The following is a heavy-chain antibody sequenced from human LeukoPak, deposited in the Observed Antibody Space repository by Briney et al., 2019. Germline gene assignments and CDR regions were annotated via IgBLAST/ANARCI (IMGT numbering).Heavy chain of an antibody. CDR2: IYYSGST. Sequence: SETLSLPCTVSGGSISSGDYYWSWIRQPPGKGLEWIGYIYYSGSTYYNPSLKSRVTISVDTSKNQFSLKLSSVTAADTAVYYCARGRGYSSSWAFDYWGQGTLVTVSS. V-gene: IGHV4-30-4*01. CDR3: ARGRGYSSSWAFDY. D-gene: IGHD6-13*01. J-gene: IGHJ4*02. CDR1: GGSISSGDYY.